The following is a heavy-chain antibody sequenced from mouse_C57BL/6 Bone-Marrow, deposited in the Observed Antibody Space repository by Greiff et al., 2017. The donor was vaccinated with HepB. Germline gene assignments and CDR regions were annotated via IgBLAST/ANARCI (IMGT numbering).Heavy chain of an antibody. CDR2: IHPNSGST. CDR1: GYTFTSYW. J-gene: IGHJ2*01. D-gene: IGHD1-1*01. V-gene: IGHV1-64*01. Sequence: VQLQQPGAELVKPGASVKLSCKASGYTFTSYWMHWVKQRPGQGLEWIGMIHPNSGSTNYNEKFKSKATLTVDKSSSTAYMPLSSLTSEASAVYYCARYDYGSSYGGYYIDDWGQGTTLTVSS. CDR3: ARYDYGSSYGGYYIDD.